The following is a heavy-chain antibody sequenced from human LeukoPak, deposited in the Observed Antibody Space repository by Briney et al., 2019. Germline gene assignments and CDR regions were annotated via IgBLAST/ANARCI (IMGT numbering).Heavy chain of an antibody. V-gene: IGHV4-4*07. CDR2: VSDTGRA. CDR1: IGSLNSYF. J-gene: IGHJ4*02. D-gene: IGHD3-9*01. CDR3: ARGKEMTRTSGYYSFDF. Sequence: PSETLSLTCTVSIGSLNSYFWTWVRQPAGKGLEWIGRVSDTGRAYYNPSLESRVTISLHTSKNQFSLKVTSVTAADTAVYYCARGKEMTRTSGYYSFDFWGQGTLVSVSS.